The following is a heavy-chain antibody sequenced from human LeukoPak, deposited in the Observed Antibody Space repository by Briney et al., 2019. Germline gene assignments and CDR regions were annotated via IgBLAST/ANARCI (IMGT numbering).Heavy chain of an antibody. CDR2: IRSTANGYAT. D-gene: IGHD3-10*01. CDR1: GFTFSGSA. J-gene: IGHJ4*02. V-gene: IGHV3-73*01. Sequence: GGSLRLSCAASGFTFSGSALHWVRQASGKGLEWVGRIRSTANGYATAYAASVKGRLTISRDDSKNTAYLQMDSLKTEDTAVYYCTGNYYGSGSYADFDYWGQGTLVTVSS. CDR3: TGNYYGSGSYADFDY.